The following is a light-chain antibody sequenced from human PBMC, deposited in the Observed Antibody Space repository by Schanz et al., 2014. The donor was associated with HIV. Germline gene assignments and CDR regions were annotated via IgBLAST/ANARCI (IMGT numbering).Light chain of an antibody. CDR3: HHYGGS. CDR2: AAS. Sequence: EIVLTQSPGSLSLSPGERGTLSCRASQSVSSYLAWYQQKPGQAPTLLIYAASSRASGIPDRFSGSGSGADFTLTISGLEPEDFAVYYCHHYGGSFGPGTTVDYK. V-gene: IGKV3-20*01. CDR1: QSVSSY. J-gene: IGKJ3*01.